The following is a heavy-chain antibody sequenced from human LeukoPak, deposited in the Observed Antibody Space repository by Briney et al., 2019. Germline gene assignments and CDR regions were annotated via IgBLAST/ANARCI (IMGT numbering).Heavy chain of an antibody. D-gene: IGHD2-2*01. J-gene: IGHJ3*02. CDR1: GGSFSGYY. V-gene: IGHV4-34*01. Sequence: SETLCLTCAVYGGSFSGYYWSWIRQPPGKGLEWMGEINHSGSTNYNPSLKSRVTISVDKTKNKFSLKLRSVTGADTAVSYCAIMNAVSSAGAFDIWGEGTMVTVPS. CDR3: AIMNAVSSAGAFDI. CDR2: INHSGST.